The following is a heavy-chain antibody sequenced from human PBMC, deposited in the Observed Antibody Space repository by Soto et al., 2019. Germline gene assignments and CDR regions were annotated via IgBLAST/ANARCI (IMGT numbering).Heavy chain of an antibody. CDR1: GGTFSSYA. Sequence: QVQLVQSGAEVKKPGSSVKVSCKASGGTFSSYAISWVRQAPGQGLEWMGGIIPIFGTANYAQKFQGRVTITGDESTSTAYMEMRSLRAEDTAVYYCAREWAAAARPYYYYGKGVWGQGTTVTVSS. J-gene: IGHJ6*02. CDR3: AREWAAAARPYYYYGKGV. D-gene: IGHD6-6*01. V-gene: IGHV1-69*01. CDR2: IIPIFGTA.